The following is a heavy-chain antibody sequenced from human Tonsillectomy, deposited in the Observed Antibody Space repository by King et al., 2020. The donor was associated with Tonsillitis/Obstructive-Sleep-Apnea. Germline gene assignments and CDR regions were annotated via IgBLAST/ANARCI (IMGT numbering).Heavy chain of an antibody. D-gene: IGHD3-3*01. Sequence: VQLVESGGGVVQPGRFLRLSFAASGFTFSSYGMHWVRQAPGKGLEGVAVLWYYGSNKYYSDSVEVRFTISRDKSKNTLYLQMNNLRAEDTAVYYCARQEPSAHDFWSALYYFDYWGQGTLVTVSS. CDR2: LWYYGSNK. V-gene: IGHV3-33*01. CDR3: ARQEPSAHDFWSALYYFDY. J-gene: IGHJ4*02. CDR1: GFTFSSYG.